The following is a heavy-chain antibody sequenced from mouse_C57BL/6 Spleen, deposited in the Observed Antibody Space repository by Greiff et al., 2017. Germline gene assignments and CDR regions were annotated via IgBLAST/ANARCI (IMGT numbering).Heavy chain of an antibody. D-gene: IGHD1-1*01. CDR1: GYTFTSYW. Sequence: QVQLQQPGAELVMPGASVKLSCKASGYTFTSYWMHWVKQRPGQGLEWSGEIDPSDSYTNYNQKFKGKSTLTVDKSSSTAYMQLSSLTSEDSAVYYCARWYYYGSSYRFFDVWGTGTTVTVSS. J-gene: IGHJ1*03. CDR2: IDPSDSYT. CDR3: ARWYYYGSSYRFFDV. V-gene: IGHV1-69*01.